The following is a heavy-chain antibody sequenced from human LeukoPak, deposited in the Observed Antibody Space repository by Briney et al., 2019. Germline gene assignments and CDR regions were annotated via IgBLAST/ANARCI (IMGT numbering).Heavy chain of an antibody. J-gene: IGHJ4*02. Sequence: GGSLRLSCAASGFTFSSYAMGWVRQAPGKGLEWVSSISSSSSYIYYADSVKGRFTISRDNAKNSLYLQMNSLRAEDTAVYYCAREADYYGSILTTEFDYWGQGTLVTVSS. V-gene: IGHV3-21*01. D-gene: IGHD3-10*01. CDR2: ISSSSSYI. CDR3: AREADYYGSILTTEFDY. CDR1: GFTFSSYA.